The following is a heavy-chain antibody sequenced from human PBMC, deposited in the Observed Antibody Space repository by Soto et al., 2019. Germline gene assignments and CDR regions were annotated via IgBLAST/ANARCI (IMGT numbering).Heavy chain of an antibody. CDR2: INPNSGDT. D-gene: IGHD1-1*01. V-gene: IGHV1-2*02. Sequence: QVQLVQSGAEVKKPGASVNVSCEASGYTFTGSSIHWVRQAPGQGLEWMGYINPNSGDTIFAQKFQGRVTMTRDTSISTAYMELSRVASDDTAVYYCARGRKSYNWNDVGYWGQGTLVTVSS. J-gene: IGHJ4*02. CDR3: ARGRKSYNWNDVGY. CDR1: GYTFTGSS.